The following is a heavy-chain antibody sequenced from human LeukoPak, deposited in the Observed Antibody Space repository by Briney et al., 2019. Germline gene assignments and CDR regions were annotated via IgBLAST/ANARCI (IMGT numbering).Heavy chain of an antibody. CDR1: GXSIRSSSYY. Sequence: SSETLSLICTVSGXSIRSSSYYWGWIRQPPGKGLEWIGSIYYSGSTYYNASLKSRGTISVDTSKNQFSLKLNSVTAADTAVYFCARQVVAVAGTGYFDYWGQGTLVTVSS. CDR3: ARQVVAVAGTGYFDY. CDR2: IYYSGST. D-gene: IGHD6-19*01. V-gene: IGHV4-39*01. J-gene: IGHJ4*02.